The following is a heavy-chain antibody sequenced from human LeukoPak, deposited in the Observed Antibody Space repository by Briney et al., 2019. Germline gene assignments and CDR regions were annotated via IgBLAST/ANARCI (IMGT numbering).Heavy chain of an antibody. CDR2: IYSGGST. V-gene: IGHV3-66*01. Sequence: GGSLRLSCAASGFTVSSNYMSWVRQAPGKGLEWVSVIYSGGSTYYADSVKGRFTISRDNSKNTLYLQMNSLRAEDTAVYYCARVRYGDHSRAYYFDYWGQGTLVTVSS. CDR3: ARVRYGDHSRAYYFDY. D-gene: IGHD4-17*01. CDR1: GFTVSSNY. J-gene: IGHJ4*02.